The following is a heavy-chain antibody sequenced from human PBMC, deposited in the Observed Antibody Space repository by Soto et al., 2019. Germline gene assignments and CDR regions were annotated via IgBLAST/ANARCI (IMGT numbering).Heavy chain of an antibody. Sequence: EVQLLESGGGLVQPGGSLRLSCAASGFTFSSYAMSWVRQAPGKGLEWVSAISGSGGSTYYADSVKGRFTISRDNSKNTLYLQMSSLRAEDTAVYYCAKRNGGSFTIVGVVINPNDYWGQGTLVTVSS. D-gene: IGHD3-3*01. CDR2: ISGSGGST. V-gene: IGHV3-23*01. CDR3: AKRNGGSFTIVGVVINPNDY. J-gene: IGHJ4*02. CDR1: GFTFSSYA.